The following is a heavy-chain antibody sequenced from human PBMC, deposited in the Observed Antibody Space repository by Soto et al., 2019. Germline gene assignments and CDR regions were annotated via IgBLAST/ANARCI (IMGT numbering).Heavy chain of an antibody. CDR2: IYYSGST. J-gene: IGHJ5*02. V-gene: IGHV4-31*03. D-gene: IGHD5-12*01. CDR3: ARGLYSGYGSGWFDP. CDR1: GGSISSGGYY. Sequence: SETLSLTCTVSGGSISSGGYYWSWIRQHPGKGLEWIGYIYYSGSTYYNPSLKSRVTISVDTSKNQFSLKLGSVTAADTAVYYCARGLYSGYGSGWFDPWGQGTLVTVSS.